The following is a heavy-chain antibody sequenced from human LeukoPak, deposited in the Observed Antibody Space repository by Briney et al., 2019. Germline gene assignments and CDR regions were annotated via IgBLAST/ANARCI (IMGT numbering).Heavy chain of an antibody. Sequence: PSETLSLTCTVSRGSISNYYWSWIRQPAGKGLEWIGRIYTSGRTNYNPSLKSRVTMSVDTSKNQSSLKLNSMTAADTAVYYCAMTDYHYQAGYYYLDVWGKGTTVTISS. CDR1: RGSISNYY. V-gene: IGHV4-4*07. D-gene: IGHD3-9*01. CDR3: AMTDYHYQAGYYYLDV. J-gene: IGHJ6*03. CDR2: IYTSGRT.